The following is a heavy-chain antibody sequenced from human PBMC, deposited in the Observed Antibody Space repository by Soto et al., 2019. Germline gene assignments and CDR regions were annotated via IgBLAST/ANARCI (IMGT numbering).Heavy chain of an antibody. V-gene: IGHV1-2*02. Sequence: ASVKVSCKASGYTFTGYYMHWVRQAPGQGLEWMGWINPNSGGTNYAQKFQGRVTMTRDTSISTAYMELSRLRSDDTAVYYCARDHHSSGWYYYYYSMDVWGQGTTVTVSS. J-gene: IGHJ6*02. CDR3: ARDHHSSGWYYYYYSMDV. CDR1: GYTFTGYY. CDR2: INPNSGGT. D-gene: IGHD6-19*01.